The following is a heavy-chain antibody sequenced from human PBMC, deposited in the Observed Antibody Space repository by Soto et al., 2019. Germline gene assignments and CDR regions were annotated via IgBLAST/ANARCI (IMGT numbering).Heavy chain of an antibody. Sequence: SETLSLTCAVYGGSFSGYYWSWIRQPPGKGLEWIGEINHSGGTNYNPSLKSRVTISVDTSKNQFSLKLSSVTAADTAVYYCARGPPFWGSGSPFNWFDPWGQGTLVTVSS. J-gene: IGHJ5*02. CDR3: ARGPPFWGSGSPFNWFDP. CDR1: GGSFSGYY. CDR2: INHSGGT. V-gene: IGHV4-34*01. D-gene: IGHD3-10*01.